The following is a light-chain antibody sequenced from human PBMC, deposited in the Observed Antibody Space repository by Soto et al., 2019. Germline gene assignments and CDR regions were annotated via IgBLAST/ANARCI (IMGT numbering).Light chain of an antibody. J-gene: IGKJ4*01. CDR3: QKYNSAPLI. CDR1: QGIAPY. V-gene: IGKV1-27*01. Sequence: DVPMTQSPSSLSAFVGDRVTITCRASQGIAPYLAWFQQQPRKVPKLLIYATSTLQSGAPSRFRGSGSGTDFTLTINSLQPEDVGTYYCQKYNSAPLIFGGGTKVEIK. CDR2: ATS.